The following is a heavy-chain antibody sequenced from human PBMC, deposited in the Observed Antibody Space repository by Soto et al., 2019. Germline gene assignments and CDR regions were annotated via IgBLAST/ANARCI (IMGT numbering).Heavy chain of an antibody. CDR1: GGSFSTYF. CDR2: INQSGSS. CDR3: ARERRVVGGYSSSWYDYFDP. Sequence: SETLSLTCSVDGGSFSTYFWTWVRQPPGKGLEWIGEINQSGSSSYNPSLESRVSISVDTSKKQFSLKLSSVTAADTAVYYCARERRVVGGYSSSWYDYFDPWGQGTLVTVSS. D-gene: IGHD6-13*01. V-gene: IGHV4-34*01. J-gene: IGHJ4*02.